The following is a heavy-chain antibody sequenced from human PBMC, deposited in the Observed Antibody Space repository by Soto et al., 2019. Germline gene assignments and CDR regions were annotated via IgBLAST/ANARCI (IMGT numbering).Heavy chain of an antibody. CDR1: GGTFSSYA. CDR3: ATLEMQRITIFHGYYYYYGMDV. Sequence: QVQLVQSGAEVKKPGSSVKVSCKASGGTFSSYAISWVRQAPGQGLEWMGGIIPIFGTANYAQKFQGRVTITADESTSTAYMELSSLRSEDTAVYYCATLEMQRITIFHGYYYYYGMDVWGQGTTVTVSS. CDR2: IIPIFGTA. V-gene: IGHV1-69*01. D-gene: IGHD3-9*01. J-gene: IGHJ6*02.